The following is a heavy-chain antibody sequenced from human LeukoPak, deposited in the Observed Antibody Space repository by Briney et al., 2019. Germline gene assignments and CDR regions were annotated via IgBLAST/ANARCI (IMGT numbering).Heavy chain of an antibody. CDR3: GRGKIRFFDSGAAQYNYYYMDV. D-gene: IGHD3-9*01. J-gene: IGHJ6*03. CDR1: GYNLTTYD. V-gene: IGHV1-18*01. CDR2: INTDNGNT. Sequence: ASVKVSCKASGYNLTTYDISWVRQAPGQGLEWMGWINTDNGNTNYAQKLQGRVTMTIDTSTSTAYMELRSLRSDDTAVYYCGRGKIRFFDSGAAQYNYYYMDVWGKGTTVTISS.